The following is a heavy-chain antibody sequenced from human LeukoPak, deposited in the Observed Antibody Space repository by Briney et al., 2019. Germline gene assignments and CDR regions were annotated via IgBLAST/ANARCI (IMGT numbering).Heavy chain of an antibody. J-gene: IGHJ4*02. Sequence: GGSLRLSCVGSGFSFRSYVMSWVRQAPEKGLEWVSALSGSGESTYYADSVKGRFTISRDNSKNTMYLQMNGLRVEDTAVYYCVKVTYDYVWGSYESWGQGTLVTVSS. D-gene: IGHD3-16*01. CDR2: LSGSGEST. CDR3: VKVTYDYVWGSYES. CDR1: GFSFRSYV. V-gene: IGHV3-23*01.